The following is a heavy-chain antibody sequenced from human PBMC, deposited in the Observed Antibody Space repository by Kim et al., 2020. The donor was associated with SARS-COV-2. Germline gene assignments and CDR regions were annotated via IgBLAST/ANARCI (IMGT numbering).Heavy chain of an antibody. Sequence: GGSLRLSCAASGFTFSGYWMYWVRQVPGKGLVWVSHINSDGSGTTYADSVKGRFTTSRDNAKNTLYLQMNSLRADDTAVYYCVSGWRHFIYWGQGTPVTVSS. J-gene: IGHJ4*02. CDR1: GFTFSGYW. CDR2: INSDGSGT. V-gene: IGHV3-74*01. CDR3: VSGWRHFIY. D-gene: IGHD3-10*01.